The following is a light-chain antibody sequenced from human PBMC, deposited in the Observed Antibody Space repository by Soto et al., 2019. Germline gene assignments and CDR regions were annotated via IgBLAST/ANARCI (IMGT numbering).Light chain of an antibody. Sequence: QSVLTQPPSASGSPGQSVTISCTGTSSDVGGYNYVSWYQQYPGKDHKLMIDEVTNRPSGVPDRFSGSKSGNTASLTVSGLQAEDEADYYCSSYAGSNNLVFGGGTKLTVL. CDR2: EVT. J-gene: IGLJ2*01. V-gene: IGLV2-8*01. CDR1: SSDVGGYNY. CDR3: SSYAGSNNLV.